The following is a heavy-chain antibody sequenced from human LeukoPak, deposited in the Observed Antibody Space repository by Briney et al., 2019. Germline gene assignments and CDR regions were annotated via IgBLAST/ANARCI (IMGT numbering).Heavy chain of an antibody. J-gene: IGHJ4*02. D-gene: IGHD4-17*01. CDR1: GYTFTSYG. CDR2: ISAFNGNT. Sequence: GASVKVSCKASGYTFTSYGISWVRQAPGQGLERMGWISAFNGNTNYAQKLQGRVTMTTDTSTSTAYMDLRSLRSDDTAVYYCAREFDDDYGDYGGDFWGQGTLVTVSS. V-gene: IGHV1-18*01. CDR3: AREFDDDYGDYGGDF.